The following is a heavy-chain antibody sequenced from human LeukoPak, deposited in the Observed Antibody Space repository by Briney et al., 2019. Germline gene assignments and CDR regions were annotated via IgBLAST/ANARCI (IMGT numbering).Heavy chain of an antibody. CDR2: ISGSGGST. Sequence: GGSLRLSCAASGFTFSSYAMSWVRQAPGKGLEWVSAISGSGGSTYYADSVKGRFTISRDNSKNTLYLQMNSLRAEDTAVYYCTGLYYYGSGSYPFDYWGQGTLVTVSS. J-gene: IGHJ4*02. CDR1: GFTFSSYA. D-gene: IGHD3-10*01. CDR3: TGLYYYGSGSYPFDY. V-gene: IGHV3-23*01.